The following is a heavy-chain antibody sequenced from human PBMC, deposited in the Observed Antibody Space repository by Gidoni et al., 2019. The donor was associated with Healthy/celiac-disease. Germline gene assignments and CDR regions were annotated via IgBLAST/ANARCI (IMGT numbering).Heavy chain of an antibody. J-gene: IGHJ4*02. CDR1: GFTFSSHG. V-gene: IGHV3-33*08. CDR2: IWYDGSNK. CDR3: ARSPYYYDSSGYYLLAYFDY. D-gene: IGHD3-22*01. Sequence: QVQLVESGGGVVQPGRSLRLSCAASGFTFSSHGMHWVRQAPGKGLEWVAVIWYDGSNKYYADSVKGRFTISRDNSKNTLYLQMNSLRAEDTAVYYCARSPYYYDSSGYYLLAYFDYWGQGTLVTVSS.